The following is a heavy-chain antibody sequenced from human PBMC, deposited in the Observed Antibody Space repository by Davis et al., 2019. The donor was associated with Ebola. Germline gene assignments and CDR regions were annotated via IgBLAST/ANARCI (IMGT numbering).Heavy chain of an antibody. CDR2: ISWNSGSI. CDR3: AIAVTDYYYGMDV. CDR1: GFTFDDYA. J-gene: IGHJ6*02. Sequence: PGGSLRLSCAASGFTFDDYAMHWVRHAPGKGLEWVSGISWNSGSIGYADSVKGRFTISRDNAKNSLYLQMNSLRAEDTALYYCAIAVTDYYYGMDVWGQGTTVTVSS. V-gene: IGHV3-9*01.